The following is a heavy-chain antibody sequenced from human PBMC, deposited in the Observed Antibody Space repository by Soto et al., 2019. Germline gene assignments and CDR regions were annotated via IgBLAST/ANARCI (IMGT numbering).Heavy chain of an antibody. J-gene: IGHJ4*02. V-gene: IGHV3-15*07. CDR3: TTEKGY. Sequence: EVQLVESGGGLVKPGESLRLSCAASGFTFTNAWMNWVRQAPGKGLEWVGRIRSKTDGGTPAYAAPVKGRFTISRDDSKNTLYVQMNSLKTEDTAIYYCTTEKGYWGQGTLVTVSS. CDR2: IRSKTDGGTP. CDR1: GFTFTNAW.